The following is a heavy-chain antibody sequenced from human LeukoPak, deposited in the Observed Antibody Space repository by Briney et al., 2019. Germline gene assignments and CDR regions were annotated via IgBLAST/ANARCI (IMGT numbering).Heavy chain of an antibody. D-gene: IGHD6-13*01. CDR1: GITFSSYA. J-gene: IGHJ4*02. Sequence: PGGSLRLSCAASGITFSSYAMSWVRQAPGKGLEWISVISGSGTIIYYADSVKGRFTISRDNSKNTLYLQMNSLRAEDTAVYYCAKMFDTSSWYRAGFDYWGQGTLVTVSS. CDR3: AKMFDTSSWYRAGFDY. CDR2: ISGSGTII. V-gene: IGHV3-23*01.